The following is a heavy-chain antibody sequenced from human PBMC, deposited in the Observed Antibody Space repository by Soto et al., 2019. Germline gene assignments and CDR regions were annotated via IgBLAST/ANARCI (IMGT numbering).Heavy chain of an antibody. CDR1: GGSISSGGYY. J-gene: IGHJ6*03. D-gene: IGHD3-3*01. Sequence: QVQLQESGPGLVKPSQTLSLTCTVSGGSISSGGYYWSWIRQHPGKGLEWIGYVHYSGSTYYNPSPESRVTIPVDTSKNQSSLKRGSVTAAGTAVYYCAREVSPILRFLEWADMDVWGKGTTVTVSS. CDR3: AREVSPILRFLEWADMDV. V-gene: IGHV4-31*03. CDR2: VHYSGST.